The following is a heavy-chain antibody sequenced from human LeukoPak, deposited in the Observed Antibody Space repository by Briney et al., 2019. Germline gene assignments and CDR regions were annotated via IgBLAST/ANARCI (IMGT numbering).Heavy chain of an antibody. Sequence: PSETLSLTCTVSGGSISTYYWSWVRQPPGKGLEWLGFVYYSGTTDYNPSLKSRTTISVDTSKNQFSLELSSVTAADTAVYYCARDPAGTVAHSWGQGILVTVSS. CDR1: GGSISTYY. D-gene: IGHD1-7*01. J-gene: IGHJ4*02. CDR2: VYYSGTT. CDR3: ARDPAGTVAHS. V-gene: IGHV4-59*01.